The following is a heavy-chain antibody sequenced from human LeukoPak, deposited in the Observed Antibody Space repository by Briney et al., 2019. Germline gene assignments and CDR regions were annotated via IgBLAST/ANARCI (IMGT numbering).Heavy chain of an antibody. D-gene: IGHD2-2*01. CDR3: ARGPPVPAAYSYYYGMDV. Sequence: ASVKVSRKASGYTFTGYYLHWVRQAPGQGLEWMGRINPNSGGTNYAQKFQGRVTMARDTSISTAYMELSSLRSEDTAVYYCARGPPVPAAYSYYYGMDVWGQGTTVTVSS. J-gene: IGHJ6*02. CDR2: INPNSGGT. CDR1: GYTFTGYY. V-gene: IGHV1-2*06.